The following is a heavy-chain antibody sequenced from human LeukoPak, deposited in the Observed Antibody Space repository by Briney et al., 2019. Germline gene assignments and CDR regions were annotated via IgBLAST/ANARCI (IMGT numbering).Heavy chain of an antibody. CDR2: ISSSSSYI. Sequence: GGSLRLSCAASGFTFSSYSMNWVRQAPGKGLEWVSSISSSSSYIYYADSVKSRFTISRDNAKNSLYLQMNSLRAEDTAVYYCARVYGGGYESKEYGMDVWGQGTTVTVSS. CDR3: ARVYGGGYESKEYGMDV. J-gene: IGHJ6*02. D-gene: IGHD5-12*01. CDR1: GFTFSSYS. V-gene: IGHV3-21*01.